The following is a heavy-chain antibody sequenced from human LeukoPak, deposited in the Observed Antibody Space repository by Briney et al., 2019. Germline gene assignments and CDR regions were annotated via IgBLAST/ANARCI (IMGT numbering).Heavy chain of an antibody. J-gene: IGHJ5*01. CDR1: GFTFSNHW. V-gene: IGHV3-7*03. CDR2: IKQDGSEK. CDR3: ARIAAAGFDC. Sequence: AGGSLRLSCAASGFTFSNHWMSWVRQAPGKGLEWVANIKQDGSEKYYVDSLKGRFTISRDNAKNSLYLQMNGLRAEDTAVYYCARIAAAGFDCWGQGTLVTVSS. D-gene: IGHD6-13*01.